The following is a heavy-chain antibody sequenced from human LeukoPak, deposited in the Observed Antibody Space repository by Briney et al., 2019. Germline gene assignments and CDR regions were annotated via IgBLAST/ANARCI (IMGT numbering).Heavy chain of an antibody. CDR2: IYYSGST. Sequence: SETLSLTCSVSGGSISSYYWSWIRQPPGKGLEWIGYIYYSGSTNYNPSLKSRVTISVDTSKNQFSLKLSSVTAADTAVYYCARALAAAGDYFDYWGQGTLVTVSS. J-gene: IGHJ4*02. CDR3: ARALAAAGDYFDY. V-gene: IGHV4-59*01. D-gene: IGHD6-13*01. CDR1: GGSISSYY.